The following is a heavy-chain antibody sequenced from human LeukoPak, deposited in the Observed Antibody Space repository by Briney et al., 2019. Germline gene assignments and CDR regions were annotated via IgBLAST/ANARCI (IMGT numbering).Heavy chain of an antibody. CDR1: GYSISSGYY. CDR2: IYHSGST. J-gene: IGHJ1*01. CDR3: ARLDGGYYYELYFQH. Sequence: SETLSLTCTVSGYSISSGYYWGWIRQPPGKGLEWIGSIYHSGSTYYNPSLKSRVTISVDTSKNQFSLKLSSVTAADTAVYYCARLDGGYYYELYFQHWGQGTLVTVSS. D-gene: IGHD3-22*01. V-gene: IGHV4-38-2*02.